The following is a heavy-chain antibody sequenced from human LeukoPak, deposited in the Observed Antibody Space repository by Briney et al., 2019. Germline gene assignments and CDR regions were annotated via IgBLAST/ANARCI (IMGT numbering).Heavy chain of an antibody. Sequence: GGSLRLSCETSGFSFSNAWMSWVRQAPGKGLEWVGRIKNKTDGGTIDYAAPVKGRFTISRDDSKNTLYLQMNSLKTEDTAVYYCTTGVYGITGTWIFMDVWGKGTTVTVSS. CDR2: IKNKTDGGTI. J-gene: IGHJ6*03. CDR3: TTGVYGITGTWIFMDV. V-gene: IGHV3-15*01. D-gene: IGHD1-20*01. CDR1: GFSFSNAW.